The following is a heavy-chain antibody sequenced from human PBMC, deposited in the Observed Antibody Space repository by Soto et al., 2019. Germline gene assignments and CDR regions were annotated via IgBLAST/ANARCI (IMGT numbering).Heavy chain of an antibody. CDR2: ISAYNGNT. CDR1: GYSFTNYY. V-gene: IGHV1-18*01. Sequence: GASVKVSCKTSGYSFTNYYIHWVRQAAGQGLEWMGWISAYNGNTNYAQKLQGRVTMTTDTSTSTAYMELRSLRSDDTAVYSSATVGCSSTSRYPSLDYWG. J-gene: IGHJ4*01. D-gene: IGHD2-2*01. CDR3: ATVGCSSTSRYPSLDY.